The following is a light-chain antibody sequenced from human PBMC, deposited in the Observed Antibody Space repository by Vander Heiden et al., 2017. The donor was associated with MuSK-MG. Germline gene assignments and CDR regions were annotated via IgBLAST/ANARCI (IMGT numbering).Light chain of an antibody. J-gene: IGKJ4*01. Sequence: IVVTQSPDPLAVSLGERATINCKSSKSVLYSSNNKNYLAWYQQKPGQPPKRLIDWASTRECGVPGRFSGSGSGTDFTLTISSLQAEDVAVYYCQQYDDHPITFGGGTKVEIK. CDR3: QQYDDHPIT. V-gene: IGKV4-1*01. CDR1: KSVLYSSNNKNY. CDR2: WAS.